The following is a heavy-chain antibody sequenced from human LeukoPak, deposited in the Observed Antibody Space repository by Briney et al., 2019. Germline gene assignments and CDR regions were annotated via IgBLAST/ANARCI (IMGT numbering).Heavy chain of an antibody. Sequence: SETLSLTCTVSGGSSSSHYWTWIRHPPGKALEWIGYYTGDANYNPTKYNPFLRSRATISLDTSTNQFSLKLSSVTAADTAVYYCARDSAPVRTSWYFDLWGRGTLVTVSS. CDR2: YTGDANYNPT. CDR1: GGSSSSHY. CDR3: ARDSAPVRTSWYFDL. D-gene: IGHD1-14*01. V-gene: IGHV4-59*11. J-gene: IGHJ2*01.